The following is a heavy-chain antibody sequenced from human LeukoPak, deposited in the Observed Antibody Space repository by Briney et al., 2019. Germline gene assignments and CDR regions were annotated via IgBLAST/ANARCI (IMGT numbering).Heavy chain of an antibody. CDR2: FDPEDGET. Sequence: ASVKVSCKVSGYTLTELSMHWVRQAPGKGLEWMGGFDPEDGETIYAQKFQGRVTMTEDASTDTAYMELSSLRSEDTAVYYCARLDRGSDPPVIDYWGQGTLVTVSS. J-gene: IGHJ4*02. D-gene: IGHD3-16*01. CDR3: ARLDRGSDPPVIDY. V-gene: IGHV1-24*01. CDR1: GYTLTELS.